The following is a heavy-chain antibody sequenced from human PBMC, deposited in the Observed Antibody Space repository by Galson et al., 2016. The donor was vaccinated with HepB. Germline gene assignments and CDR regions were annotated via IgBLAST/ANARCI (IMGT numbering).Heavy chain of an antibody. D-gene: IGHD3-10*01. CDR2: MYYSVKST. V-gene: IGHV4-31*03. CDR1: GDSVSRGGYR. Sequence: TLSLTCTVSGDSVSRGGYRWSWIRQHPGKGLEWIGYMYYSVKSTDFSPSLKSRATISVDTSKNQFSLNLRSVTAADTAVYYCARVGIWFGGNGVDVWGQGTTVTVSS. CDR3: ARVGIWFGGNGVDV. J-gene: IGHJ6*02.